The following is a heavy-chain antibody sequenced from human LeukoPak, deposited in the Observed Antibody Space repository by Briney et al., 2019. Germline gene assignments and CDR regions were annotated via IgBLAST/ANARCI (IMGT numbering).Heavy chain of an antibody. J-gene: IGHJ4*02. D-gene: IGHD3-22*01. CDR3: AREYYYDSSGYYPTFDY. CDR2: ISSSSYI. V-gene: IGHV3-21*01. Sequence: GGSLRLSCAASGFTFSSYSMNWVRQAPGKGLEWVSSISSSSYIYYADSVKGRFTISRDNAKNSLYLQMNSLRDEDTAVYYCAREYYYDSSGYYPTFDYWGQGTLVTVSS. CDR1: GFTFSSYS.